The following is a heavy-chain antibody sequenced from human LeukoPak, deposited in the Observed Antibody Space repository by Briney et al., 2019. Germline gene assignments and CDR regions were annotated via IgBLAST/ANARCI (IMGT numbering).Heavy chain of an antibody. V-gene: IGHV3-53*01. J-gene: IGHJ4*02. CDR2: IYSGGST. CDR1: GFTVSSNY. Sequence: GGSLRLSCAASGFTVSSNYMSWVRQAPGKGLEWVSVIYSGGSTYYADSVKGRFTISRDNAKNSLYLQMNSLRAEDTAVYYCARADGSGSYFFDYWGQGTLVIVSS. CDR3: ARADGSGSYFFDY. D-gene: IGHD3-10*01.